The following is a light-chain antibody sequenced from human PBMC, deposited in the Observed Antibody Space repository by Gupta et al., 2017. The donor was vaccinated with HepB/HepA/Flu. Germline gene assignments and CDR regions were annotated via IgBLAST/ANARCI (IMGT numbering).Light chain of an antibody. V-gene: IGLV2-8*01. J-gene: IGLJ1*01. Sequence: QSALTQPPSASGSPGQSVTISCTGTSSDVGAYNYVSWYQQHPGKAPKLMIYEVTKRPSGVPDRFSGSKSGNTASLTVSGLQAEDEADYYCSSYASRNNFVFGTGTKVTVL. CDR2: EVT. CDR1: SSDVGAYNY. CDR3: SSYASRNNFV.